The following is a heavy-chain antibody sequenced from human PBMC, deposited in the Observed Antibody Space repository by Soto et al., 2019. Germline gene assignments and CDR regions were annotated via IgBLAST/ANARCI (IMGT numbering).Heavy chain of an antibody. CDR3: AKGRSAVVVVRFDP. Sequence: GGSLRLSCAASGFTFSSYAMSWVRQAPGKGLEWVSAISGSGGTTYYADSVQGRFIISRDNSKNTLYLQMNSLTAEDTAIYYCAKGRSAVVVVRFDPWGQGTLVTVSS. V-gene: IGHV3-23*01. D-gene: IGHD2-15*01. J-gene: IGHJ5*02. CDR2: ISGSGGTT. CDR1: GFTFSSYA.